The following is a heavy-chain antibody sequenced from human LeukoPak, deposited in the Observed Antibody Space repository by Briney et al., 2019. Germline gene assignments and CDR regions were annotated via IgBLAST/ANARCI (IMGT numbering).Heavy chain of an antibody. CDR3: ARSPYYDYVWGSYRPFDY. J-gene: IGHJ4*02. D-gene: IGHD3-16*02. V-gene: IGHV4-34*01. CDR1: GGSFSGYY. Sequence: SETLSLTCAVYGGSFSGYYWSWIRQPPGKGLEWIGEINHSGSTNYNPSLKSRVTISVDTSKNQFSLKLSSVTAADTAVYYCARSPYYDYVWGSYRPFDYWGQGTLVTVSS. CDR2: INHSGST.